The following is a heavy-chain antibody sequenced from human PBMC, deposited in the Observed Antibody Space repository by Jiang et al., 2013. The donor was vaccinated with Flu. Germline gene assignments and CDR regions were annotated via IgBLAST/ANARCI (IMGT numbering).Heavy chain of an antibody. CDR3: ARGPDSSTYYYFY. D-gene: IGHD3-22*01. CDR1: A. Sequence: AISWVRQAPGQGLEWMGGIIPLFGTANYAQKFQGRVTITADKSTSTAHMELSRLRSEDTAVYYCARGPDSSTYYYFYWGQGTLVTVSS. J-gene: IGHJ4*02. V-gene: IGHV1-69*06. CDR2: IIPLFGTA.